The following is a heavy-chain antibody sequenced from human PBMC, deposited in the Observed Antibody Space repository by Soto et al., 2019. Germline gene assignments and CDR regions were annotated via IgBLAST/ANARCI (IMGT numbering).Heavy chain of an antibody. V-gene: IGHV3-21*01. D-gene: IGHD3-10*01. Sequence: GGSLRLSCAACGFTFSSYSMNWVRQAPGKXLEWVSSISSSSSYIYYADSVKGRFTISRDNAKNSLYLQMNSLRAEDTAVYYCARAMSASLWFGESYLEVDYWGQGTLVTVSS. CDR1: GFTFSSYS. CDR2: ISSSSSYI. J-gene: IGHJ4*02. CDR3: ARAMSASLWFGESYLEVDY.